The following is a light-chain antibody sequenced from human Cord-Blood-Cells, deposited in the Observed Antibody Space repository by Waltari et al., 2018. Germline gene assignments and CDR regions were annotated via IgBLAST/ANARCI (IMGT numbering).Light chain of an antibody. V-gene: IGKV1-39*01. CDR2: AAS. Sequence: DIQMTQSPYSLSASVGDRVTINCRASKSISRYLNWYQQKPGKAPKLLIYAASSFQSGVPSRFSGSGSGTDVTLTISSLQPEDFATYYCQQSYSTPQGLTFGGGTKVEIK. CDR3: QQSYSTPQGLT. J-gene: IGKJ4*01. CDR1: KSISRY.